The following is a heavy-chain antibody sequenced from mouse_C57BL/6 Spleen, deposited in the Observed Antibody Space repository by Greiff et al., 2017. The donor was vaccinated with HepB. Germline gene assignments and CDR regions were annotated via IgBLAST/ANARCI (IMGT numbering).Heavy chain of an antibody. Sequence: VQLQQSGAELARPGASVKMSCKASGYTFTSYTMHWVKQRPGQGLEWIGYINPSSGYTKYNQKFKDKATLTADKSSSTAYMQLSSLTSEDSAVYYCARQGLGWGMDYWGQGTSVTVSS. D-gene: IGHD3-3*01. CDR1: GYTFTSYT. CDR2: INPSSGYT. J-gene: IGHJ4*01. V-gene: IGHV1-4*01. CDR3: ARQGLGWGMDY.